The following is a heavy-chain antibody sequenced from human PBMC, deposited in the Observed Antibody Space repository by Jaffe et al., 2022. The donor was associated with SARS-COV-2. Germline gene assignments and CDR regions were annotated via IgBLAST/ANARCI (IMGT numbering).Heavy chain of an antibody. CDR3: MTFVEMPTIRIPY. CDR1: GYSFTSFG. V-gene: IGHV7-4-1*02. CDR2: INTNTGNP. J-gene: IGHJ4*02. D-gene: IGHD2-15*01. Sequence: QVQLVQSGSELKKPGASVKVSCKASGYSFTSFGMNWMRQAPGQGLEWMGWINTNTGNPMYAPGFTGRFVLSLDTSVSTAYLWITSLKADDTAVYYCMTFVEMPTIRIPYWGQGTLVTVSS.